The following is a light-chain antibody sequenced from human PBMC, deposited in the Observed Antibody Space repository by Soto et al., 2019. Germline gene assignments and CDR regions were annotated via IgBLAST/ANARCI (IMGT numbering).Light chain of an antibody. CDR2: EAS. CDR3: QHYNGYWT. CDR1: QSISDS. J-gene: IGKJ1*01. V-gene: IGKV1-5*03. Sequence: DIQMTQSPSTLSASVGDRVTITCRASQSISDSLAWYQQKPGKAPKLLIYEASNLKSGVPSRFSGSGSGTEYPLTISSLQPDDFASYYCQHYNGYWTFGQGTNVEIK.